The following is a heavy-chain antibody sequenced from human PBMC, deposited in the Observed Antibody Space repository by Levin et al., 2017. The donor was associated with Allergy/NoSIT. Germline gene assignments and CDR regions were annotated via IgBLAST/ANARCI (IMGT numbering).Heavy chain of an antibody. Sequence: LSLTCAASGFPFSRSWMTWVRQAPGKGLEWVANIKEDGSEKYYVDSVKGRFTISRDNAKNSLYLQMNSLRAEDTAVYYCTTYSRNVEHWGQGTLVIVSS. J-gene: IGHJ4*02. CDR3: TTYSRNVEH. CDR2: IKEDGSEK. D-gene: IGHD6-13*01. CDR1: GFPFSRSW. V-gene: IGHV3-7*01.